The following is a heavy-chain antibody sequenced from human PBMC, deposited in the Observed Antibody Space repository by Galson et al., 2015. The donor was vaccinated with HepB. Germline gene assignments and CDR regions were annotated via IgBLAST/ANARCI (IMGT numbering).Heavy chain of an antibody. J-gene: IGHJ4*02. D-gene: IGHD1-26*01. CDR3: ARDQWDQEAFDY. CDR2: INAGNGNT. V-gene: IGHV1-3*01. Sequence: SVKVSCKASGYTFTSYAMHWVRQAPGQRLEWMGWINAGNGNTKYSQKFQGRVTITRDTSASTAYMELSSLRSEDTAVYYCARDQWDQEAFDYWGQGTLVTVSS. CDR1: GYTFTSYA.